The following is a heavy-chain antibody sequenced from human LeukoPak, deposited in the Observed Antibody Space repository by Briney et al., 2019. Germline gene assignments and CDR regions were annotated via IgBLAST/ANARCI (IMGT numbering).Heavy chain of an antibody. CDR3: ARAQGLLDY. CDR2: IYYSGST. CDR1: GGSISSSSYY. V-gene: IGHV4-39*01. Sequence: SETLSLTCTVSGGSISSSSYYWGWIRQPPGKGLEWIGSIYYSGSTYYNPSLKSRVTISVDTSKNQFSLKLSSVTAADTAVYYCARAQGLLDYWGQGTLVTVSS. J-gene: IGHJ4*02. D-gene: IGHD3-16*01.